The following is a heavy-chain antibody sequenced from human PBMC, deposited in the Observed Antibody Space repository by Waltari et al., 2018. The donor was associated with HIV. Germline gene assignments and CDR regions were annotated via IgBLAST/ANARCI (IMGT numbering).Heavy chain of an antibody. CDR1: GFSFSSYG. V-gene: IGHV3-30*18. J-gene: IGHJ5*02. CDR2: MSYDGSKK. CDR3: AKDYFVVVTAAGPFYP. D-gene: IGHD2-21*02. Sequence: QVKLVESGGGVVQPGRSLRLSCAASGFSFSSYGMHWVRQAPGKGLEWVAVMSYDGSKKYYADSVKGRFTISRDNSKNTLYRQMNSLRGEDTAVYYCAKDYFVVVTAAGPFYPWGQGTLASVSS.